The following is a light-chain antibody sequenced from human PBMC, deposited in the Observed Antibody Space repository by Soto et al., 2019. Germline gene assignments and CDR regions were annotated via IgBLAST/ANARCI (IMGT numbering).Light chain of an antibody. J-gene: IGLJ1*01. CDR1: FPNIGDNA. V-gene: IGLV1-44*01. Sequence: SVLAQPPSVSATPGQRVNISCSGSFPNIGDNAVNWYQQLPGAAPKLLIYLNDQRPSGVPDRFSGSKSGTSASLAISGLQSEDEADYYCAAWDDSLNALFGTGTKVTVL. CDR3: AAWDDSLNAL. CDR2: LND.